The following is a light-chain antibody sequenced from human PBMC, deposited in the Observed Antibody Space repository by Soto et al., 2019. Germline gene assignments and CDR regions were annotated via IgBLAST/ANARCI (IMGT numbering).Light chain of an antibody. CDR3: GSWDSSLSAYV. Sequence: SVLTQPPSVSGAPGQRVTISCTGSSSNIGAGYVVHWYQQLPGAAPKLLIFSDNNRPSGVPDRFSGSKSGTSATLGITGFQTGDEADYYCGSWDSSLSAYVFGTGTKV. J-gene: IGLJ1*01. CDR1: SSNIGAGYV. V-gene: IGLV1-40*01. CDR2: SDN.